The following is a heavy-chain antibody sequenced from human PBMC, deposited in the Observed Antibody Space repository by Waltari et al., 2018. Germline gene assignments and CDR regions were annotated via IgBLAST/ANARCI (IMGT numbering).Heavy chain of an antibody. J-gene: IGHJ5*02. CDR3: TTERCGGDCYSTRNWFDP. D-gene: IGHD2-21*02. CDR1: GFTFSTAW. Sequence: EVQLVESGGGLVKPGGSLRLSCAASGFTFSTAWMSWVRQAPGQGPAWVGRIKSKTDGGTTDYAAPVKGRFTISRDDSKNTLYLQMNSLKTEDTAVYYCTTERCGGDCYSTRNWFDPWGQGTLVTVSS. CDR2: IKSKTDGGTT. V-gene: IGHV3-15*01.